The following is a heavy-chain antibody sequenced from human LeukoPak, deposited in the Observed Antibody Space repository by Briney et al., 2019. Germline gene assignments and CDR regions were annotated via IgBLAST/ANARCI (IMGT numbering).Heavy chain of an antibody. CDR1: GFTFSSYG. Sequence: GGSLRLSCAASGFTFSSYGMHWVRQAPGKGLEWVAFIRYDGSNKYYADSVKGRFTISRDNSKNTLYLQMNSLRAEDTAVYYCPCIAAAGTSAGHDYWGQGTLVTVSS. D-gene: IGHD6-13*01. J-gene: IGHJ4*02. V-gene: IGHV3-30*02. CDR3: PCIAAAGTSAGHDY. CDR2: IRYDGSNK.